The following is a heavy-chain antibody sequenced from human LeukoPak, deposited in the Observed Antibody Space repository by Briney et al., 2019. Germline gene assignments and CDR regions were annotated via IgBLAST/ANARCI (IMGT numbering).Heavy chain of an antibody. CDR3: ARPPRDLVSAAPFPF. Sequence: ASVKVSCKASGYTFSDYYIHWVRQAPGEGLELVGWVFPRSGDTYYSQRFHGRVAMTTDTSINTAYMELSRLKSDDTGVYFCARPPRDLVSAAPFPFWGQGTLVTVST. D-gene: IGHD5/OR15-5a*01. CDR2: VFPRSGDT. V-gene: IGHV1-2*02. CDR1: GYTFSDYY. J-gene: IGHJ1*01.